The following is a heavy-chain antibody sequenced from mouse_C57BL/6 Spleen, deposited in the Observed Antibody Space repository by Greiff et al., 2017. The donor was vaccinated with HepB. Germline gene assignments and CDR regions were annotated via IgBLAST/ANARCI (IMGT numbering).Heavy chain of an antibody. V-gene: IGHV1-61*01. CDR3: AREGYDGNYRDYYFDY. CDR2: IYPSDSET. D-gene: IGHD2-3*01. J-gene: IGHJ2*01. Sequence: VQLQQPGAELVRPGSSVKLSCKASGYTFTSYWMDWVKQRPGQGLEWIGNIYPSDSETHYNQKFKDKATLTVDKSSSTAYMQLSSLTSEDSAVYYCAREGYDGNYRDYYFDYWGQGTTLTVSS. CDR1: GYTFTSYW.